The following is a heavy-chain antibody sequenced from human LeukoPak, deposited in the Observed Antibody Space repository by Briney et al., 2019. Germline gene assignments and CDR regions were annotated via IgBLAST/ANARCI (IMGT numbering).Heavy chain of an antibody. CDR1: GYSFASHG. CDR2: ISAYNGDT. Sequence: ASVKVSCKTSGYSFASHGISWVRQAPGQGLEWMGWISAYNGDTRYAQHLQGRVSLTTDLSTGTAFMELRSLTSDDTALYYCARDTALIRTPGGPDSWGQGTLVTVSS. J-gene: IGHJ5*02. V-gene: IGHV1-18*01. D-gene: IGHD3-10*01. CDR3: ARDTALIRTPGGPDS.